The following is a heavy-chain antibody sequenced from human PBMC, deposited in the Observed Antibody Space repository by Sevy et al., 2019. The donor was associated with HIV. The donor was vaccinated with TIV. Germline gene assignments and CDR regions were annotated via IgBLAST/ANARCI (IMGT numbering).Heavy chain of an antibody. D-gene: IGHD1-1*01. CDR3: TRWKGAKSIFDY. J-gene: IGHJ4*02. CDR2: LKSETYGGTV. Sequence: GGSLRLSCTASGFTFGDYGMSWVRQAPGKGLEWVAFLKSETYGGTVDHAASVKGRFSVSRDDSKSIAYLQMNDLKTEDTGVYYCTRWKGAKSIFDYWGQGALVTVSS. V-gene: IGHV3-49*04. CDR1: GFTFGDYG.